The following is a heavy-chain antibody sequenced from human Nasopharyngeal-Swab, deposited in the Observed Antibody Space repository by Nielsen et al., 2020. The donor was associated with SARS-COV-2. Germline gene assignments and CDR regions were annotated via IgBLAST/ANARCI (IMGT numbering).Heavy chain of an antibody. CDR1: GGTFSSYA. D-gene: IGHD6-6*01. J-gene: IGHJ6*02. CDR3: ARRPYSSSSGDYYYGIDV. Sequence: SVKVSCKASGGTFSSYATSWVRQAPGQGLEWMGGIIPIFGTANYAQKFQGRVTITADESTSTAYMELSSLRSEDTAVYYCARRPYSSSSGDYYYGIDVWGQGTTVTVSS. V-gene: IGHV1-69*13. CDR2: IIPIFGTA.